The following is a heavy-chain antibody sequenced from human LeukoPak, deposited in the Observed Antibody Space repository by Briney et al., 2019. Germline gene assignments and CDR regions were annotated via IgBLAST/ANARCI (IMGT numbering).Heavy chain of an antibody. CDR3: ARGGDLAYCGGDCYPDWFDP. Sequence: GGSLRLSCAASGFTFSSYWMSWVRQAPGKGLEWVANIKQDGSEKYYVDSVKGRFTVSRDNAKNSLYLQMNSLRAEDTAVYYCARGGDLAYCGGDCYPDWFDPWGQGTLVTVSS. V-gene: IGHV3-7*01. D-gene: IGHD2-21*02. CDR1: GFTFSSYW. CDR2: IKQDGSEK. J-gene: IGHJ5*02.